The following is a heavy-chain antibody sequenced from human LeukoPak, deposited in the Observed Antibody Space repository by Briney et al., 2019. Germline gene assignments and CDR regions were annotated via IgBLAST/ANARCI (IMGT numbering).Heavy chain of an antibody. J-gene: IGHJ3*01. D-gene: IGHD7-27*01. V-gene: IGHV3-48*03. CDR2: ISGSGSTI. CDR3: ARESLGKWSET. CDR1: GFIFSSFE. Sequence: GGSLRLSCAASGFIFSSFEMNWVRQAPGKGLEWVSYISGSGSTIYYADSVKGRFTISRDNAKNSLYLQMNSLRGEDTAVYYCARESLGKWSETWGQGTMVTVSS.